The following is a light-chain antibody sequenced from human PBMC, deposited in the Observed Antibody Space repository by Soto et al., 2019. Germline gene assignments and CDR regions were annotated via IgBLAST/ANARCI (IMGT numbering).Light chain of an antibody. Sequence: VLTQPPSASGSLGQSVTISCTGTSSDVGAYNYVSWYQQHPGKAPKLMIYEVTRRPSGVPDRFSGSKSGNTASLNVSGLQAEDEADYYCCSYADNTDYVFGTGTKVTVL. J-gene: IGLJ1*01. CDR3: CSYADNTDYV. CDR2: EVT. CDR1: SSDVGAYNY. V-gene: IGLV2-8*01.